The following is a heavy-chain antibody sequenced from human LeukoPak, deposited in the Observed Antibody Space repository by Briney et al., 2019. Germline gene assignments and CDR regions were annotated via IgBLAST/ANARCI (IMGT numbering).Heavy chain of an antibody. D-gene: IGHD3-22*01. CDR1: GYTFTSYG. CDR3: ARGPETYYYDGSGYYY. J-gene: IGHJ4*02. Sequence: ASVKVSCKASGYTFTSYGISWVRQAPGQGLEWMGWISAYNGNTNYAQKLQGRVTMTTDTSTSTAYMELRSLRSDDTAVYYCARGPETYYYDGSGYYYWGQGTLVTVSS. V-gene: IGHV1-18*01. CDR2: ISAYNGNT.